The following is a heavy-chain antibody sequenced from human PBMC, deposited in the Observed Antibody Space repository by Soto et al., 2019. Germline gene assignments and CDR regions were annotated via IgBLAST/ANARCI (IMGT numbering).Heavy chain of an antibody. Sequence: GGSLRLSCAASGFTFSSYSMNWVRQAPGKGLEWVSSISSGSSYIYYADSVKGRFTISRDNAKNSLYLQMNSLRAEDTAVYYCARGYCSGGSCGGAPSWFDPWGQGTLVTVSS. D-gene: IGHD2-15*01. CDR1: GFTFSSYS. CDR3: ARGYCSGGSCGGAPSWFDP. J-gene: IGHJ5*02. V-gene: IGHV3-21*01. CDR2: ISSGSSYI.